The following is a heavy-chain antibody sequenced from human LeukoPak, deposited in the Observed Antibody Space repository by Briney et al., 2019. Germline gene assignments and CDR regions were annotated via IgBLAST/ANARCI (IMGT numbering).Heavy chain of an antibody. CDR1: GFTFSSYG. CDR3: ARVPVYYYYGMDV. Sequence: GGSLRLSCAASGFTFSSYGMHWVRQAPGKGLERVAVIWYDGSNKYYADSVKGRFTISRDNSKNTLYLQMNSLRAEDTAVYYCARVPVYYYYGMDVWGQGTAVTVSS. V-gene: IGHV3-33*08. J-gene: IGHJ6*02. CDR2: IWYDGSNK.